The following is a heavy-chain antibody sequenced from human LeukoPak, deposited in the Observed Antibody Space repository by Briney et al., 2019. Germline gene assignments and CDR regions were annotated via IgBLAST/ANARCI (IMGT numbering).Heavy chain of an antibody. J-gene: IGHJ4*02. V-gene: IGHV3-23*01. CDR3: AKGGKWDVTPFDY. Sequence: GGSLRLSCAASGFTFTSYSMNWVRQAPGKGLEWVSTISGGGGSTYYADFVKGRFTISRDNSKNTLYLQVNSLRAEDTAVYYCAKGGKWDVTPFDYWGQGTLVTVSS. D-gene: IGHD1-26*01. CDR1: GFTFTSYS. CDR2: ISGGGGST.